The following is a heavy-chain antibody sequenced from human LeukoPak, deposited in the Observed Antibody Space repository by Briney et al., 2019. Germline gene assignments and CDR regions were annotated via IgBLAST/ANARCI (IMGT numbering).Heavy chain of an antibody. J-gene: IGHJ5*02. CDR3: ATGLRGENWFDP. Sequence: ASVKVSCKVSGYTLTELSMHWVRQAPGKGLEWMGGFDPEDGETIYAQKFQGRVTMTEDTSTDTAYMELSSLRSEDTAVCYCATGLRGENWFDPWGQGTLVTVSS. V-gene: IGHV1-24*01. CDR2: FDPEDGET. D-gene: IGHD3-10*01. CDR1: GYTLTELS.